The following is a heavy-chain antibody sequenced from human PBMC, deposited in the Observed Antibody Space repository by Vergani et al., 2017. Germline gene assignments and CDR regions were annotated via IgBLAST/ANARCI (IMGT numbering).Heavy chain of an antibody. CDR3: ARRDYDSSGPFDY. Sequence: QVQLQESGPGLVKPSETLSLTCTVSGGSISSYYWSWIRQPPGNGLEWIGYIYYSGSTNYNPSLKSRVTISVDTSKNQFSLKLSSVTAADTAVYYCARRDYDSSGPFDYWGQGTLVTVSS. CDR2: IYYSGST. CDR1: GGSISSYY. D-gene: IGHD3-22*01. J-gene: IGHJ4*02. V-gene: IGHV4-59*01.